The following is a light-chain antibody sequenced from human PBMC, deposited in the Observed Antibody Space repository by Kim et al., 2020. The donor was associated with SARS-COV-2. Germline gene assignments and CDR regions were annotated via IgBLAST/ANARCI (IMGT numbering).Light chain of an antibody. CDR3: QHSFTNLPS. CDR2: ATT. J-gene: IGKJ4*01. CDR1: QRISNY. Sequence: DIQMTQSPASLSASVGDRVTITCRASQRISNYLHWYRQKPGEAPTLLIYATTNLQSGVPSRFSGSGSGTDFTLTISSLQPEDFATYYCQHSFTNLPSFGGGTKLEI. V-gene: IGKV1-39*01.